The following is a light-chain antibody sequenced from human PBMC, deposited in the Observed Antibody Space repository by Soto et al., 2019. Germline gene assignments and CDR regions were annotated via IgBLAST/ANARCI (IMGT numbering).Light chain of an antibody. J-gene: IGLJ3*02. CDR2: GNT. CDR3: QSFDSSLSAVV. Sequence: QSVLTQPPSVSGAPGQRVTISCTGSSSNIGAYYDVPWYQQLPGAAPKLLIYGNTNRPSGVPDRFSASKSGTSASLAISGLRAEDEADYYCQSFDSSLSAVVFGGGTQLTVL. V-gene: IGLV1-40*01. CDR1: SSNIGAYYD.